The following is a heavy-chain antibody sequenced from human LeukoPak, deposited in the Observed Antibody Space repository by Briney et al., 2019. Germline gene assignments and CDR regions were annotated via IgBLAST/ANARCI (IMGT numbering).Heavy chain of an antibody. Sequence: GGSLRLSCAASGFTVSSNYMSWVRQAPGKGLEWVSVIYSGGTTNYADSVKGRFTISRDNSKNTLFLQMNSLRAEDTAVYYCARGGYSSSWYHFDYWGQETLVTVSS. V-gene: IGHV3-53*01. CDR2: IYSGGTT. J-gene: IGHJ4*02. CDR3: ARGGYSSSWYHFDY. CDR1: GFTVSSNY. D-gene: IGHD6-13*01.